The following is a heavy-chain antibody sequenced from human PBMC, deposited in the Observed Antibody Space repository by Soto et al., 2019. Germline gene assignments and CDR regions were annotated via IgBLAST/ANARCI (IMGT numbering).Heavy chain of an antibody. Sequence: SVKVSCNASGGTFSSYTISLVRQAPGQGLEWMGRIIPILGIANYAQKFQGRVTITADKSTSTAYMELSSLRSEDTAVYYCASPASAESGYDYYYYGMDVWGQGTTVTV. J-gene: IGHJ6*02. CDR2: IIPILGIA. V-gene: IGHV1-69*02. D-gene: IGHD5-12*01. CDR1: GGTFSSYT. CDR3: ASPASAESGYDYYYYGMDV.